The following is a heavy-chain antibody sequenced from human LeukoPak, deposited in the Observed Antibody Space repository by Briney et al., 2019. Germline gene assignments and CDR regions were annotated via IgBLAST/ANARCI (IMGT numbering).Heavy chain of an antibody. CDR3: AKDLISGTTNYYYGMDV. CDR1: GFTFSSYG. Sequence: PGRSLRLSCAASGFTFSSYGIHWVRQAPGKGLEWVAVISYGGSNKYYADSVKGRFTISRDNSQNTLYLQMNSLRAEDTAVYYCAKDLISGTTNYYYGMDVWGQGTTVTVSS. D-gene: IGHD1-20*01. CDR2: ISYGGSNK. V-gene: IGHV3-30*18. J-gene: IGHJ6*02.